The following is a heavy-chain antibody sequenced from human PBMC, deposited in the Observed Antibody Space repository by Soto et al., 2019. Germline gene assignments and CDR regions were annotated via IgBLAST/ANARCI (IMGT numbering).Heavy chain of an antibody. CDR2: ISSSSSYI. J-gene: IGHJ5*02. CDR1: GFTFSSYS. CDR3: ARGASPITMIA. D-gene: IGHD3-22*01. V-gene: IGHV3-21*01. Sequence: GGSLRLSCAASGFTFSSYSMNWVRQAPGKGLEWVSSISSSSSYIYYADSVKGRFTISRDNAKNSLYLQMNSLRAEDTAVYYCARGASPITMIAWGQGTPVTVSS.